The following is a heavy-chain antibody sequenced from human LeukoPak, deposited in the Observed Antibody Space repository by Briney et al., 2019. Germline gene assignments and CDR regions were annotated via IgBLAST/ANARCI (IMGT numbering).Heavy chain of an antibody. J-gene: IGHJ4*02. CDR3: ARAHPGYSYGPPFIDY. Sequence: ASVKVSCKASGGTFSSYAISWVRQAPGQGLEWMGGIIPIFGTANYAQKFQGRVTITADESTSTAYMELSRLRSDDTAVYYCARAHPGYSYGPPFIDYWGQGTLVTVSS. D-gene: IGHD5-18*01. CDR1: GGTFSSYA. CDR2: IIPIFGTA. V-gene: IGHV1-69*13.